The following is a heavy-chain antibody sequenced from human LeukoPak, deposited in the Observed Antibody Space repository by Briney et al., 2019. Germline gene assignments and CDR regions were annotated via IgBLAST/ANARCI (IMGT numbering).Heavy chain of an antibody. D-gene: IGHD5-12*01. V-gene: IGHV4-39*01. J-gene: IGHJ5*02. Sequence: PSETLSLTCTVSGGSISSSSYYWGWIRQPPGKGLEWIGSIYYSGSTYYNPSLKSRVTISVDTSKNQFSLKLSSVTAADTAVYYCAPEPEYGGYDSVGFDPWGQGTLVTVSS. CDR1: GGSISSSSYY. CDR3: APEPEYGGYDSVGFDP. CDR2: IYYSGST.